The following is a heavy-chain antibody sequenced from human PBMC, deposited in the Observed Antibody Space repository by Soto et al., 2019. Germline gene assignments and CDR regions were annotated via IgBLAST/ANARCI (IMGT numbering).Heavy chain of an antibody. CDR1: GGSXSSSNW. J-gene: IGHJ4*02. Sequence: ETLSLTCAVSGGSXSSSNWWRWVRQPPGKGLEWIGEIYHSGSTNYNPSLKSRVTISVDKSKNQFSLKLSSVTAADTAVYYCAGQTYDFWSGYLNFDYWGQGTLVTVSS. CDR2: IYHSGST. V-gene: IGHV4-4*02. CDR3: AGQTYDFWSGYLNFDY. D-gene: IGHD3-3*01.